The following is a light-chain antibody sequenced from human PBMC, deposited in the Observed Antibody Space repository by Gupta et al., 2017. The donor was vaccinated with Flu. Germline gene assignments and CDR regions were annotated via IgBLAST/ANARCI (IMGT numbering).Light chain of an antibody. CDR1: QNVLYNSNKKNY. Sequence: DIVMTQSPDSLAVSLGERATINCKSSQNVLYNSNKKNYLAWYQQKTGQAPKLLIYWASTRGSGVPDRFSGSGSGTDFTLTISSLQAEDVAVYYCQQYYGTPFTFGPGTKVDLK. V-gene: IGKV4-1*01. CDR3: QQYYGTPFT. J-gene: IGKJ3*01. CDR2: WAS.